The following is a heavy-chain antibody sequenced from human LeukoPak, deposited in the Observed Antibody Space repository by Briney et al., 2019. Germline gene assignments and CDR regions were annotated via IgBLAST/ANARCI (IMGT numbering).Heavy chain of an antibody. Sequence: PGESLKISCKGSGYSFTSYWIGWVRQMPGKGLEWTAVIYPGDSDTRYSPSFQGQVTISADKSSNTADLQWSSLKASDTAMYYCARSSDSSGYYDYFDFWGQGTLITVSP. CDR1: GYSFTSYW. V-gene: IGHV5-51*01. CDR3: ARSSDSSGYYDYFDF. D-gene: IGHD3-22*01. J-gene: IGHJ4*02. CDR2: IYPGDSDT.